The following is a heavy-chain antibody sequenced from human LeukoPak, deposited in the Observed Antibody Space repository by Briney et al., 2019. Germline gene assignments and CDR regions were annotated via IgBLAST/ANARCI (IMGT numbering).Heavy chain of an antibody. D-gene: IGHD5-24*01. Sequence: SQTLSLTCTVSGGSISSGDYYWNWIRQPPGKGLEWIGYIYYSGSTYYNPSLKSRVTISVDTSENQFSLKLSSVTAADTAVYYCAREPRWLQLFDYWGQGTLVTVSS. CDR1: GGSISSGDYY. CDR3: AREPRWLQLFDY. V-gene: IGHV4-30-4*08. CDR2: IYYSGST. J-gene: IGHJ4*02.